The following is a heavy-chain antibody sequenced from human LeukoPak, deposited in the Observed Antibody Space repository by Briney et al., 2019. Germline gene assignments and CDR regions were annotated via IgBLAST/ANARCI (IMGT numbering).Heavy chain of an antibody. V-gene: IGHV4-39*01. J-gene: IGHJ5*02. CDR1: GGSISSSSYY. CDR3: ARHRCSGGSCYPMNWFDP. Sequence: SETLSLTCTVSGGSISSSSYYWSWIRQPPGKGLEWIGEINHSGSTNYNPSLKSRVTISVDTSKNQFSLKLSSVTAADTAVYYCARHRCSGGSCYPMNWFDPWGQGTLVTVSS. D-gene: IGHD2-15*01. CDR2: INHSGST.